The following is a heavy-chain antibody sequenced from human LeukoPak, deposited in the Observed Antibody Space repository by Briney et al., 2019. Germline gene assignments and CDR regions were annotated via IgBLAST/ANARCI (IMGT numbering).Heavy chain of an antibody. CDR1: GGSISNSY. D-gene: IGHD6-19*01. J-gene: IGHJ4*02. V-gene: IGHV4-59*01. Sequence: PSETLSLTCTVPGGSISNSYWSWIRQPPGKGLEWIGYIYYSGSTNYNPSLKSRVTISVDTSKNQFSLKLSSVTAADTAVYYCARVGSGWFRFDYWGQGTLVTVSS. CDR2: IYYSGST. CDR3: ARVGSGWFRFDY.